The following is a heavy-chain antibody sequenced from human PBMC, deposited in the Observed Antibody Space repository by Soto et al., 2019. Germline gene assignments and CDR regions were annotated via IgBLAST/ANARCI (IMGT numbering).Heavy chain of an antibody. V-gene: IGHV3-23*01. CDR3: AKDRSSSWYGGPFDY. J-gene: IGHJ4*02. Sequence: GGSLRLSCAASGFTFSSYAMSWVRQAPGKGLEWVSAISGSGGSTYYADSVKGRFTISGDNSKNTLYLQMNSLRAEDTAVYYCAKDRSSSWYGGPFDYWGQGTLVTVSS. CDR2: ISGSGGST. CDR1: GFTFSSYA. D-gene: IGHD6-13*01.